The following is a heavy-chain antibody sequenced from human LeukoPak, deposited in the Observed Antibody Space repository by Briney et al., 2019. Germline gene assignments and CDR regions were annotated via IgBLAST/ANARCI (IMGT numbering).Heavy chain of an antibody. D-gene: IGHD7-27*01. CDR3: ARGHWGLDP. J-gene: IGHJ5*02. CDR2: LNQDGGEK. V-gene: IGHV3-7*03. CDR1: GLTFKNPW. Sequence: GGSLRLSCAVFGLTFKNPWMTWVRQAPGKGLEWVATLNQDGGEKYYVDSVKGRFTISRDNAKNSLYLQMNSLRADDTAVYYCARGHWGLDPWGQGTLVIVSS.